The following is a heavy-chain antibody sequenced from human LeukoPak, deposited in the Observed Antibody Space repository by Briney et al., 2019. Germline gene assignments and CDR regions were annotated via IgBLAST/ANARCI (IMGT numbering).Heavy chain of an antibody. CDR1: GYTFTSYD. CDR2: MNPNSGNT. D-gene: IGHD3-16*01. CDR3: ARGPRVRLGHGYVY. V-gene: IGHV1-8*01. Sequence: ASVKVSCKASGYTFTSYDINWVRQATGQGLEWMGWMNPNSGNTGYAQKFQGRVTMTRNTSISTAYMELSSLRSEDTAVYYCARGPRVRLGHGYVYWGQGTLVTVSS. J-gene: IGHJ4*02.